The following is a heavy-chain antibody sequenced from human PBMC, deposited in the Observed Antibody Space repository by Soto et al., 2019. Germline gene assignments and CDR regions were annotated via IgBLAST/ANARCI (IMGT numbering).Heavy chain of an antibody. CDR3: VRDYYDILPGYSYYYYYGMDV. Sequence: QVQLVQSGAEVKKPGASVKVSCKASGYTFTSYGISWVRQAPGQGLEWMGWISAYNGNTNYAQKLQGRVTMTTDTSTGTADMELRSLRSDDTAVYYCVRDYYDILPGYSYYYYYGMDVWGQGTTVTVSS. D-gene: IGHD3-9*01. V-gene: IGHV1-18*01. J-gene: IGHJ6*02. CDR1: GYTFTSYG. CDR2: ISAYNGNT.